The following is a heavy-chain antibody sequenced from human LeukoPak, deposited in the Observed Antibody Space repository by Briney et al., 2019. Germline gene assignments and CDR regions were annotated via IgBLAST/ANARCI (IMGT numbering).Heavy chain of an antibody. D-gene: IGHD3-22*01. CDR1: GFTFSSYW. J-gene: IGHJ4*02. Sequence: GGSLRLSCAASGFTFSSYWMSWVRPAPGKGLEWVANIKQDGSEKYYVDSVKGRFTISRDNAKNSLYLQMNSLRAEDTAVYYCAREQMDYYDSSGYYYVLDYWGQGTLVTVSS. V-gene: IGHV3-7*04. CDR3: AREQMDYYDSSGYYYVLDY. CDR2: IKQDGSEK.